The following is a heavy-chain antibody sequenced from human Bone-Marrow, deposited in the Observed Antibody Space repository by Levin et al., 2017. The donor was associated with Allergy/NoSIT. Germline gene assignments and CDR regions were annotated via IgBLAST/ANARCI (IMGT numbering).Heavy chain of an antibody. Sequence: PGGSLRLSCEASGFAFRSYAMHWVRQAPGKGLEWVAVLSSDGTYESYGDSVRGRFTISRDNSKNSLYLEMNSLRPDDTAVYYCAREETVNGTEWFDPWGQGTLVTVSS. J-gene: IGHJ5*02. CDR1: GFAFRSYA. CDR3: AREETVNGTEWFDP. V-gene: IGHV3-30*04. D-gene: IGHD4-11*01. CDR2: LSSDGTYE.